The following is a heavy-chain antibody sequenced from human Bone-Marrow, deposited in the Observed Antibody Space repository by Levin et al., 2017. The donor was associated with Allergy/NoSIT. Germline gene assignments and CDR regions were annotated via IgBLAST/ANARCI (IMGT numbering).Heavy chain of an antibody. Sequence: LSLPCAASGFPFSSSGMHWVRQAPGKGLEWGAVILFDGSNKSYADSVKGRFTISRDNSKNTLYLQINSLRTEDTAMYYCAKDRGDYYGSGSYYHYWGQGTLVTVSS. J-gene: IGHJ4*02. D-gene: IGHD3-10*01. CDR2: ILFDGSNK. V-gene: IGHV3-30*18. CDR1: GFPFSSSG. CDR3: AKDRGDYYGSGSYYHY.